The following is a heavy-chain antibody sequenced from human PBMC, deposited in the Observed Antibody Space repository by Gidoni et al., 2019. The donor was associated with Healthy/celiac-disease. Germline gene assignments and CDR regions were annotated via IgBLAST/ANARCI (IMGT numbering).Heavy chain of an antibody. CDR1: GFTFDDYT. D-gene: IGHD6-13*01. CDR3: AKAGGVLAAREGMDV. CDR2: ISWDGGST. J-gene: IGHJ6*02. Sequence: EVQLVESGGVVVQPGGSLRLSCAASGFTFDDYTMHWVRQAPGKGLEWVSLISWDGGSTYYADSVKGRFTISRDNSKNSLYLQMNSLRTEDTALYYCAKAGGVLAAREGMDVWGQGTTVTVSS. V-gene: IGHV3-43*01.